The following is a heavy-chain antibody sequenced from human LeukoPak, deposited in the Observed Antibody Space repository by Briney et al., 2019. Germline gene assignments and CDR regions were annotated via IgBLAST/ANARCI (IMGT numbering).Heavy chain of an antibody. CDR3: ARQWGWFTSGWWLDTLDV. CDR2: IKEDGSVK. D-gene: IGHD6-19*01. Sequence: GGSLRLSCVASGFSFSTSWMNWVRQAPGKGLEWVANIKEDGSVKNYMDSVKGRFTISRDNAKNSLYLEINCLRAEATAVYYCARQWGWFTSGWWLDTLDVWGQGSTVIVSS. V-gene: IGHV3-7*01. CDR1: GFSFSTSW. J-gene: IGHJ3*01.